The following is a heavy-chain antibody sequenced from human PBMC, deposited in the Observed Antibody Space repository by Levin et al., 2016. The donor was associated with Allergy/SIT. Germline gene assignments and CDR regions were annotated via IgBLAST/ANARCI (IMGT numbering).Heavy chain of an antibody. Sequence: GESLKISCVPSEFTLTHYRMSWVRQAPGKGLEWMANINQDGSEIYYLDSVKGRFTISRDNAKNSVFLQMDSLRAEDTAVYYCAREFISGSTLLYYHGLDVWGQGTTVTVSS. CDR3: AREFISGSTLLYYHGLDV. J-gene: IGHJ6*02. D-gene: IGHD1-7*01. CDR1: EFTLTHYR. CDR2: INQDGSEI. V-gene: IGHV3-7*01.